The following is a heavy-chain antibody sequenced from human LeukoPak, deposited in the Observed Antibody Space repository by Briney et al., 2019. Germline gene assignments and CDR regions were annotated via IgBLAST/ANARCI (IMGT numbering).Heavy chain of an antibody. CDR2: IWYDGSKT. CDR3: ARDPRGVAVAGTFDY. CDR1: GFTFSSYG. Sequence: GGSLRLSCAASGFTFSSYGMHWVRQAPGKGLEWVAVIWYDGSKTYYADSVKGRFTISRDNSKNTLYFKMNSLRAEDTAVYYRARDPRGVAVAGTFDYWGQGTLVTVSS. J-gene: IGHJ4*02. D-gene: IGHD6-19*01. V-gene: IGHV3-33*08.